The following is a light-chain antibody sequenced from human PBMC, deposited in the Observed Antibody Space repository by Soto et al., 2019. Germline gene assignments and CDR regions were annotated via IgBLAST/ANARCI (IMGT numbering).Light chain of an antibody. J-gene: IGKJ5*01. V-gene: IGKV1-13*02. CDR1: QGLSSA. CDR3: HQSETYPLT. Sequence: AIQLTQSPSSLSASVGDRVTITCRASQGLSSAFAWYQQKPGKVPTLLIYDFSSLQSGVPPRLSGSGSGTDFTLTISSLQPEDFATYYCHQSETYPLTFGQGTRLDVK. CDR2: DFS.